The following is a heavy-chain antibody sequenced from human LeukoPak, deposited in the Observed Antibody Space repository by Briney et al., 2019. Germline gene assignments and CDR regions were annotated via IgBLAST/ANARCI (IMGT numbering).Heavy chain of an antibody. J-gene: IGHJ6*03. Sequence: GESLKISSKGSGYSFTSYWIGWVRQMPGKGLEWMGIIYPGDSDTRYSPSFQGQVTISADKSISTAYLQWSSLKASDTAMYYCAILNPLGYCSGGSCYSDYMDVWGKGTTVTVSS. V-gene: IGHV5-51*01. CDR2: IYPGDSDT. CDR3: AILNPLGYCSGGSCYSDYMDV. CDR1: GYSFTSYW. D-gene: IGHD2-15*01.